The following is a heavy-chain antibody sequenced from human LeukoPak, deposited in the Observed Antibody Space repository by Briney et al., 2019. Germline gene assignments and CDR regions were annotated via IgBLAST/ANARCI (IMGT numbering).Heavy chain of an antibody. V-gene: IGHV3-23*01. J-gene: IGHJ4*02. CDR2: ISGSGGST. D-gene: IGHD6-13*01. CDR1: GFTFSSYA. CDR3: AKDQYDSSSWYTPRHGGTYYFDY. Sequence: PGGSLRLSCAASGFTFSSYAMSWVRQAPGKGLEWVSAISGSGGSTYYADSVKGRFTISRDNSKNTLYLQMNSLRAEDTAVYYCAKDQYDSSSWYTPRHGGTYYFDYWGQGTLVTVSS.